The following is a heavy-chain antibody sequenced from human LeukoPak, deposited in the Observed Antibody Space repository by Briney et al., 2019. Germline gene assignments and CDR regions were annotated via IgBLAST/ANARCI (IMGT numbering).Heavy chain of an antibody. CDR3: ARENNSGWYRKAAFDY. D-gene: IGHD6-19*01. CDR2: INPNGGGT. J-gene: IGHJ4*02. CDR1: GYTFTGYY. Sequence: ASVKVSCKASGYTFTGYYIHWVRQAPGQGLEWTGWINPNGGGTNYAQKFQGRVTLTRDTSISTAYMEVNSLESDDTAVYYCARENNSGWYRKAAFDYWGQGTLVTVTS. V-gene: IGHV1-2*02.